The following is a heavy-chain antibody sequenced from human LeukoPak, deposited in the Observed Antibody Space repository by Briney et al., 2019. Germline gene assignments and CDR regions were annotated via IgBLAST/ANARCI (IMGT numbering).Heavy chain of an antibody. V-gene: IGHV1-18*01. CDR1: GYSSTNYG. J-gene: IGHJ4*02. D-gene: IGHD3/OR15-3a*01. CDR2: ISAYNGNT. Sequence: GASVKVSCKASGYSSTNYGISWVRQAPGQGLEWMGWISAYNGNTNYAQKLQGRVTMTTDTSTSTVYMELSSLRSEDTAVYYCARTLSDSGLSYWGQGTLVTVSS. CDR3: ARTLSDSGLSY.